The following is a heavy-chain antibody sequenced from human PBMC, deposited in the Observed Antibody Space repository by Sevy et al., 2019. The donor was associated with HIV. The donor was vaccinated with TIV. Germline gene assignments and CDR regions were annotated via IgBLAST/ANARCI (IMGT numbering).Heavy chain of an antibody. CDR2: IWYDGINK. Sequence: GGSLRLSCTASGFYFGIHWVRQAPGKGLEWVAQIWYDGINKDYADSVKGRFTISRNNSKNTVFLQMNSLRAEDTGMYYCARWGNSSGIDYWGQGTLVTVSS. D-gene: IGHD3-22*01. V-gene: IGHV3-33*01. CDR3: ARWGNSSGIDY. CDR1: GFYFG. J-gene: IGHJ4*02.